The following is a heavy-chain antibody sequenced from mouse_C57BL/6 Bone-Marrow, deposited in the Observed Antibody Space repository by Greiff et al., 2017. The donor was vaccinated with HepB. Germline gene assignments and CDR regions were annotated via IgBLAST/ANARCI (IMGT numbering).Heavy chain of an antibody. CDR3: ALVAPYFDY. CDR1: GYTFTSYW. D-gene: IGHD1-1*01. J-gene: IGHJ2*01. Sequence: QVQLKQSGAELVKPGASVKLSCKASGYTFTSYWMHWVKQRPGQGLEWIGMIHPNSGSTNYNEKFKSKATLTVDKSSSTAYMQLSSLTSEDSAVYYCALVAPYFDYWGQGTTLTVSS. V-gene: IGHV1-64*01. CDR2: IHPNSGST.